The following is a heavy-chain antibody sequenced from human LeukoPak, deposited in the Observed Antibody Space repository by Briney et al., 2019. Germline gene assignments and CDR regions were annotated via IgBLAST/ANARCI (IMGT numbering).Heavy chain of an antibody. CDR3: AKGGGRYTDLDY. D-gene: IGHD2-2*02. J-gene: IGHJ4*02. Sequence: GGSLRLSCAASGFISSNYGMSWVRQAPGKGLEWVSSISGGGIATYHADSVKGRFTISRDNSKNTLYLQMNSLRAEDTAIYYCAKGGGRYTDLDYWGQGTLVTVSS. V-gene: IGHV3-23*01. CDR1: GFISSNYG. CDR2: ISGGGIAT.